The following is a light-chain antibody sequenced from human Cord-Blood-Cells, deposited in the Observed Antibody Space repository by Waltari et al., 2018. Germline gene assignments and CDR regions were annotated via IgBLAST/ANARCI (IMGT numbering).Light chain of an antibody. J-gene: IGLJ2*01. CDR1: SLRSYY. Sequence: SSELTQDPAVSVALGQTVRHTCQGASLRSYYASWYQQKPGQAPVLVIYGKNNRPSGIPDRFSGSSSGNTASLTITGAQAEDEADYYCNSRDSSGNHQVFGGGTKLTVL. V-gene: IGLV3-19*01. CDR3: NSRDSSGNHQV. CDR2: GKN.